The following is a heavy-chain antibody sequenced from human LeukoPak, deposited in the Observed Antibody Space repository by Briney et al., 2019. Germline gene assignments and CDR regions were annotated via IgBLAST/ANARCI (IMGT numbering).Heavy chain of an antibody. CDR1: GGSISSSNW. CDR3: ARSQGLLWFGELSFPHYFDY. V-gene: IGHV4-4*02. D-gene: IGHD3-10*01. CDR2: IYHSGST. Sequence: SGTLSLTCVVSGGSISSSNWWSWVRQPPGKGLEWIGEIYHSGSTNYNPSLKSRVTISVDKSKNQFSLKLSSVTAADTAVYYCARSQGLLWFGELSFPHYFDYWGQGTLVTVSS. J-gene: IGHJ4*02.